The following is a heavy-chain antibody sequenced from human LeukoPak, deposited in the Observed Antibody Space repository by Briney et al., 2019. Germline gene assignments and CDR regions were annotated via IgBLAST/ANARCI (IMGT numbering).Heavy chain of an antibody. CDR2: IRYDGSNK. J-gene: IGHJ4*02. CDR1: GFTFSSYG. V-gene: IGHV3-30*02. CDR3: AKGVWFGELDLYYFDY. D-gene: IGHD3-10*01. Sequence: GGSLRLSCAASGFTFSSYGMHWVRQAPGKGLEWVAFIRYDGSNKYYADSVKGRSTISRDNSKNTLYLQMNSLRAEDTAVYYCAKGVWFGELDLYYFDYWGQGTLVTVSS.